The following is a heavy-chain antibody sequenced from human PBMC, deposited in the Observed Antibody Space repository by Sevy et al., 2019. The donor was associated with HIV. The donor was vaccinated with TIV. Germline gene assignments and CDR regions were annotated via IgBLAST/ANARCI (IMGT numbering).Heavy chain of an antibody. V-gene: IGHV3-66*01. Sequence: GGSLRLSCAASEFSVTDNYMSWVRQAPGKGLEWVSTIYSGGSTFYEDSVKGRFTISRDNSKNKMYLHMNSLRAEDTAVYYCARDRYYDASGYYYYYYGLDVWGQGTTVTVSS. J-gene: IGHJ6*02. CDR3: ARDRYYDASGYYYYYYGLDV. D-gene: IGHD3-22*01. CDR2: IYSGGST. CDR1: EFSVTDNY.